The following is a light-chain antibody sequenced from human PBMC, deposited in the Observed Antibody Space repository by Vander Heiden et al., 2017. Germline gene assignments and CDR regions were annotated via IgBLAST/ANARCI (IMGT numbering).Light chain of an antibody. CDR2: TNN. Sequence: QSVLTQPPSASGTPGQRVTISCSGSSSNIESNTVNWYQHLPGTAPKLLIYTNNQRPSGVPDRFSGSQSGTSASLGISGLQSEDEADYYCATWDGSLNGVVFGGGTKLTVL. J-gene: IGLJ2*01. CDR3: ATWDGSLNGVV. CDR1: SSNIESNT. V-gene: IGLV1-44*01.